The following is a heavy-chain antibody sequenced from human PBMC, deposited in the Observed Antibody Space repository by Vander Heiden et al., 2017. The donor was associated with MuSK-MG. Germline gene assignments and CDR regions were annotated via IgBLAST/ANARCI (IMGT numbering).Heavy chain of an antibody. CDR2: IKQDGSEK. CDR1: GFTVSSYW. V-gene: IGHV3-7*01. J-gene: IGHJ6*03. CDR3: ARWSYCSGGSCYYYYYYMDV. D-gene: IGHD2-15*01. Sequence: EVQLVESGGGLVQHGGSLRLCCAASGFTVSSYWMSWVRQAPGKGLEWVANIKQDGSEKYYVDSVKGRFTISRDNAKNSLYLQMNSLRAEDTAVYYCARWSYCSGGSCYYYYYYMDVWGKGTTVTVSS.